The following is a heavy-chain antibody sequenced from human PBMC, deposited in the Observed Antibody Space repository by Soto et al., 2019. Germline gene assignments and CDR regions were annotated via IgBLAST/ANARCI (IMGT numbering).Heavy chain of an antibody. CDR3: ATHNSYGWYFDY. J-gene: IGHJ4*02. CDR1: GFTFSSYE. D-gene: IGHD5-18*01. V-gene: IGHV3-48*03. CDR2: ISSSGSTI. Sequence: GGSLRLSCAASGFTFSSYEMNWVRHAPGKGLEWVSYISSSGSTIYYADSVKGRFTISRDNAKNSLYLQMNSLRAEDTAVYYCATHNSYGWYFDYWGQGTLVTVSS.